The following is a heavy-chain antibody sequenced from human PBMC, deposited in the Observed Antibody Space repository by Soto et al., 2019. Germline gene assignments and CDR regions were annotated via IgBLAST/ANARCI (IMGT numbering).Heavy chain of an antibody. V-gene: IGHV3-23*01. D-gene: IGHD3-10*01. Sequence: EVQLLESGGGLVQPGGSLRLSCAASGFTFNNYAMTWVRQAPGKGLEWVSAISGGGDTTSYADSVKGRFTVSRDSSKNTLYLQMSSLGAEDTALYYCAKGRGGSGSLTPRVDVWGQGTLVTVSS. CDR2: ISGGGDTT. CDR3: AKGRGGSGSLTPRVDV. J-gene: IGHJ4*02. CDR1: GFTFNNYA.